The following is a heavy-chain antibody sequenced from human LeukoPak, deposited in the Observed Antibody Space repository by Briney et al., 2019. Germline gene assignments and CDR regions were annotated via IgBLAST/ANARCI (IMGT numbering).Heavy chain of an antibody. CDR3: ARAPSRSRYPDY. D-gene: IGHD3-9*01. CDR2: IYYSGST. CDR1: GGSINNYY. Sequence: PSETLSLTCTVSGGSINNYYWSWIRQPPGKGLEWIGYIYYSGSTNYNPSLQSRVTISVDTSKNRFSLKLNSVTAADTAVYYCARAPSRSRYPDYWGQGALVTVSS. V-gene: IGHV4-59*01. J-gene: IGHJ4*02.